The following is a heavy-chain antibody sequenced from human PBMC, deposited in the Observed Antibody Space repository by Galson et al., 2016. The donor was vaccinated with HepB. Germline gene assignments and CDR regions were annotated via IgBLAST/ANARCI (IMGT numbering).Heavy chain of an antibody. CDR2: ISGPGRNT. J-gene: IGHJ4*02. D-gene: IGHD2-21*02. V-gene: IGHV3-23*01. Sequence: SLRLSCAASGLTVSSNYMSWVRQAPGKGPEWVSSISGPGRNTYYADSVKGRFTISRDNSKNTLYLQMNSLRAEDTAVYYCAKDPIQCGGDCTRASYYFDYWGQGALVTVSS. CDR3: AKDPIQCGGDCTRASYYFDY. CDR1: GLTVSSNY.